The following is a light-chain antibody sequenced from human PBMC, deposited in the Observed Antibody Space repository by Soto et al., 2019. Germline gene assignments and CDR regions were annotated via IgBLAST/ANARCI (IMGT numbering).Light chain of an antibody. V-gene: IGKV3-15*01. J-gene: IGKJ2*01. CDR2: GAS. CDR3: KQYNYWST. CDR1: QSVSTN. Sequence: EIVMTQSPDTLSVSPGERATLSCRASQSVSTNIAWYQQKPGQAPRLLIYGASTRATGVPARFTGSGSGTEFTLTISSLQSEDFAVYYCKQYNYWSTFGQGTKLEI.